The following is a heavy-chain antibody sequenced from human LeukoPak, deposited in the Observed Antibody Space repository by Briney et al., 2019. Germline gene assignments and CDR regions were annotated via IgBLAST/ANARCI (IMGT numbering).Heavy chain of an antibody. CDR2: INPNSGGT. CDR1: GYTFTGYY. CDR3: ARVGGATTFYFDY. V-gene: IGHV1-2*02. D-gene: IGHD1-26*01. J-gene: IGHJ4*02. Sequence: ASVKVSCKASGYTFTGYYMHWVRQAPGQGLEWMGWINPNSGGTNYAQKFQGRVTMTRDTSINTAYMELSRLRSDDTAVYYCARVGGATTFYFDYWGQGTLVTVSS.